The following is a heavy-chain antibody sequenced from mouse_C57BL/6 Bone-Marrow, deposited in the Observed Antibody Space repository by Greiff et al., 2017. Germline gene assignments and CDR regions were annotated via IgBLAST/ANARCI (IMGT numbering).Heavy chain of an antibody. CDR3: ARRSFYGSSPYYAMDY. Sequence: EVKLVESGGDLVKPGGSLKLSCAASGFTFSSYGMSWVRQTPDQRLEWVATISSGGSYTYYPDSVKGRFTISRDNAKNTLYLQMSSLKSEDTAMYYGARRSFYGSSPYYAMDYWGQGTSVTVSS. CDR1: GFTFSSYG. D-gene: IGHD1-1*01. V-gene: IGHV5-6*02. CDR2: ISSGGSYT. J-gene: IGHJ4*01.